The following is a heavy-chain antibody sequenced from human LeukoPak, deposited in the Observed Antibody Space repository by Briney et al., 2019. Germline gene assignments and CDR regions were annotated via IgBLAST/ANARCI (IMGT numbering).Heavy chain of an antibody. J-gene: IGHJ3*02. Sequence: GGSLRLSCAASGFTFSSYAMHWVRQAPGKGLEWVAVTSYDGSNKYYADSVKGRFTISRDNSKNTLYLQMNSLRAEDTAVYYCARIGYSSGWYFSDAFDIWGQGTMVAVSS. V-gene: IGHV3-30-3*01. CDR2: TSYDGSNK. CDR1: GFTFSSYA. CDR3: ARIGYSSGWYFSDAFDI. D-gene: IGHD6-19*01.